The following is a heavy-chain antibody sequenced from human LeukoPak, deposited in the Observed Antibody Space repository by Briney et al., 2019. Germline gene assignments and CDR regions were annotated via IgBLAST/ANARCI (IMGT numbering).Heavy chain of an antibody. D-gene: IGHD3-3*01. CDR2: IYYSGST. V-gene: IGHV4-59*01. CDR3: ARGPHYDFWSGYYEWSFDY. Sequence: SETLSLTCTVSGGSISSYYWSWIRQPPGKGLEWIGYIYYSGSTNYNPSLKSRVTISVDTSKNQFSLKLSSVTAADTAVYYCARGPHYDFWSGYYEWSFDYWGQGTLVTVSS. CDR1: GGSISSYY. J-gene: IGHJ4*02.